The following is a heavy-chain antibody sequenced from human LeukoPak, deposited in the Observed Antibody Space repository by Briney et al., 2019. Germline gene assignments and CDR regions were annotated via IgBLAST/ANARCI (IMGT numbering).Heavy chain of an antibody. CDR3: ARDSYSSSWYGQFDY. V-gene: IGHV4-4*07. D-gene: IGHD6-13*01. J-gene: IGHJ4*02. CDR1: GGSISSYY. Sequence: SETLSLTCTVSGGSISSYYWSWIRQPAGKGLEWIGRIYTSGSTNYSPSLKSRVTMSVDTSKNQFSLKLSSVTAADTAVYYCARDSYSSSWYGQFDYWGQGTLVTVSS. CDR2: IYTSGST.